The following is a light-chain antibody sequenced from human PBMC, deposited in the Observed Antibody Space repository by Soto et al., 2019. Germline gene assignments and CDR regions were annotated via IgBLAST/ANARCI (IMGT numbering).Light chain of an antibody. CDR2: DAS. V-gene: IGKV3-15*01. CDR3: QQYSNWPPFT. J-gene: IGKJ3*01. Sequence: EIVMTQSPATLSVSPGERASLSCRVSQSVGSKLAWYQHKPGQAPRLLIYDASTRATGFPARFSGSGSGTEFTLTISSLQPEDFAVYYCQQYSNWPPFTFGPGTKVDIK. CDR1: QSVGSK.